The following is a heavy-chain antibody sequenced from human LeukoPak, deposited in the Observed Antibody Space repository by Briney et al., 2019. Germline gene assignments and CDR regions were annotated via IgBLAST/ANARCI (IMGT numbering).Heavy chain of an antibody. CDR2: INHSGST. Sequence: PSETLSLTCAVYGGSFSGYYWSWIRQPPGKGLEWIGEINHSGSTNYNPSLKSRVTISVDTSKNQFSLKLSSVTAADTAVYYCARHGNGAFDIWGQGTMVTVSS. CDR1: GGSFSGYY. CDR3: ARHGNGAFDI. D-gene: IGHD1-1*01. V-gene: IGHV4-34*01. J-gene: IGHJ3*02.